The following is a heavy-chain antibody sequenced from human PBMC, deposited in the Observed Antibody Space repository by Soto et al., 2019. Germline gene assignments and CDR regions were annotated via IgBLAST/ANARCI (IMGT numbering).Heavy chain of an antibody. D-gene: IGHD4-17*01. V-gene: IGHV3-30*18. CDR3: AKGGGVTKGYFDY. CDR1: GFTFSSYG. CDR2: ISYDGSNK. Sequence: QVQLVESGGGVVQPGRSLRLSCAASGFTFSSYGMHWVRQAPGKGLEWVAVISYDGSNKYYADSVKGSFTISRDNSKNTLYLPMNSLRAEDTAVYYCAKGGGVTKGYFDYWGQGTLVIVSS. J-gene: IGHJ4*02.